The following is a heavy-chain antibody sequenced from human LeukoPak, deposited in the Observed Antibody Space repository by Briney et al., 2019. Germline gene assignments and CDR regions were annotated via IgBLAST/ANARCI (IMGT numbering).Heavy chain of an antibody. D-gene: IGHD3-10*01. CDR1: GASINSDY. V-gene: IGHV4-4*07. CDR3: VRGWAPRGEKSSFAS. Sequence: SETLSLTCTVSGASINSDYWTWVRQVAGRGLEWIGRIFASGSTNYNPYLRSRITVSVDTSKNQFSLDLSSVTAADTGVYYCVRGWAPRGEKSSFASWGQGTLVTVSS. J-gene: IGHJ4*02. CDR2: IFASGST.